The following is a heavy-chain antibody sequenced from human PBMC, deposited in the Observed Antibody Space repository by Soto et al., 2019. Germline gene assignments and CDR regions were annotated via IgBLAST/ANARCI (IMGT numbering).Heavy chain of an antibody. CDR3: ARSYYYDSSGYYPSPNYYFDY. CDR1: GGTFSSYA. D-gene: IGHD3-22*01. J-gene: IGHJ4*02. Sequence: QVQLVQSRAEVKKPGSSVKVSCKASGGTFSSYAISWVRQAPGQGLEWRGGIIPIFGTANYAQKFQGRVTITADESTSTAYMELSSLRSEDTAVYYCARSYYYDSSGYYPSPNYYFDYWGQGTLVTVSS. V-gene: IGHV1-69*01. CDR2: IIPIFGTA.